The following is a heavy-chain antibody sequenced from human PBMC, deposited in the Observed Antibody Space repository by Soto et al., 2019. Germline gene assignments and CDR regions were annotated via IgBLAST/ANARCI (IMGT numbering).Heavy chain of an antibody. D-gene: IGHD2-21*01. V-gene: IGHV4-34*01. Sequence: QVQLQQWGAGLVKPSETLSLSCAVYGQSFSGHSWAWIRQPPGKGLEWIGEINESGSTYYNPSLKGGVTSPNDRSKNQFSLRLSSGGAADTAAYFCARGPGIVPPPGDLKTVNYHYWGQGPLVNVSS. CDR1: GQSFSGHS. J-gene: IGHJ4*02. CDR3: ARGPGIVPPPGDLKTVNYHY. CDR2: INESGST.